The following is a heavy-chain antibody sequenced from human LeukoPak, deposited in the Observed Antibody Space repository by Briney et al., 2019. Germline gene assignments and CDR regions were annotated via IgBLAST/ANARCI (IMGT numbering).Heavy chain of an antibody. CDR2: IRYDGSKK. D-gene: IGHD6-6*01. CDR3: ASLFLCYGCSRSSDDFDI. CDR1: GFTFSGYG. J-gene: IGHJ3*02. V-gene: IGHV3-30*02. Sequence: GGSLRLSCAASGFTFSGYGMHWVRQAPGKGLEWAAFIRYDGSKKYYADSVKGRFTISRDNAKNTLYLQMNSLRAEDTAVYYCASLFLCYGCSRSSDDFDIWGQGTMVTVSS.